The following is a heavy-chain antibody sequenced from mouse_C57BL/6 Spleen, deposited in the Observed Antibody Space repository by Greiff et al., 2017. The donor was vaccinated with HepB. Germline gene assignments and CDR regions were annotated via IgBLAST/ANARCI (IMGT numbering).Heavy chain of an antibody. CDR3: ARFITTAYYFDY. D-gene: IGHD1-1*01. Sequence: EVKVVESGGGLVKPGGSLKLSCAASGFTFSSYAMSWVRQTPEKRLEWVATISDGGSYTYYPDNVKGRFTISRDNAKNNLYLQMSHLKSEDTAMYYCARFITTAYYFDYWGQGTTLTVSS. CDR1: GFTFSSYA. J-gene: IGHJ2*01. V-gene: IGHV5-4*03. CDR2: ISDGGSYT.